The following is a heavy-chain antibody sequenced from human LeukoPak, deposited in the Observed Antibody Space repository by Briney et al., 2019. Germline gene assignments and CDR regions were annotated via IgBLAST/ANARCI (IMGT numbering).Heavy chain of an antibody. D-gene: IGHD3-9*01. V-gene: IGHV1-18*01. Sequence: ASVKVSCKASGYTFTSYGISWVRQAPGQGLEWMGWISAYNGNTNYAQKLQGRVTMTTDTSTSTAYMELRSLRSDDTAVYYCARGEPFDWLSYHLDYWGQGTLVTVSS. J-gene: IGHJ4*02. CDR1: GYTFTSYG. CDR3: ARGEPFDWLSYHLDY. CDR2: ISAYNGNT.